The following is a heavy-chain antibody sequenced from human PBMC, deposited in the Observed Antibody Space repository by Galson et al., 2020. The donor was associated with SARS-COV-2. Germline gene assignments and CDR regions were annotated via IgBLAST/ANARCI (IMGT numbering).Heavy chain of an antibody. V-gene: IGHV4-30-4*01. D-gene: IGHD2-21*02. CDR3: ARFNRRYCGGDCYIWGGFDY. J-gene: IGHJ4*02. CDR2: IYYSGST. Sequence: SETLSLTCTVSGGSISSGDYYWSWIRQPPGKGLEWIGYIYYSGSTYYNPSLKSRVTISVDTSKNQFSLKLSSVTAADTAVYYCARFNRRYCGGDCYIWGGFDYWGQGTLVTVSS. CDR1: GGSISSGDYY.